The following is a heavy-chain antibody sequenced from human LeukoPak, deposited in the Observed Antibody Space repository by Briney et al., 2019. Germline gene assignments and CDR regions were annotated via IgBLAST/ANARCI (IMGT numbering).Heavy chain of an antibody. CDR2: IYNSGST. CDR3: ARTIKTYYYGSSAYYSDY. Sequence: SETLSLTCTVSGGSIRSYYWSWIRQPPGKGLEWIGYIYNSGSTNYNPPLKSRVTISEHTSKNQFSLKLSSVTAADTAVYYCARTIKTYYYGSSAYYSDYWGQGTLVTVSS. V-gene: IGHV4-59*08. CDR1: GGSIRSYY. D-gene: IGHD3-22*01. J-gene: IGHJ4*02.